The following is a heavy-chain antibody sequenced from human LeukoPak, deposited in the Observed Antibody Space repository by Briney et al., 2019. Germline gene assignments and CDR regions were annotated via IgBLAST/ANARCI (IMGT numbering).Heavy chain of an antibody. CDR2: IYTSGST. Sequence: SETLSLTCTVSGGSISSYYWSWIRQPAGKGLEWIGRIYTSGSTNYNPSLKSRVTMSVDTSKHQFSLKLSSVTAADTAVYYCARDSTHCSSTSCYPYYFDYWGQGTLVTVSS. V-gene: IGHV4-4*07. D-gene: IGHD2-2*01. CDR3: ARDSTHCSSTSCYPYYFDY. J-gene: IGHJ4*02. CDR1: GGSISSYY.